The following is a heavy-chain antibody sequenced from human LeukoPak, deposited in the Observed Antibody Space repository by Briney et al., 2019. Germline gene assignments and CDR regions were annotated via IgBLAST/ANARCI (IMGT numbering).Heavy chain of an antibody. CDR2: INHSGST. CDR1: GGSISSGSYY. V-gene: IGHV4-39*07. Sequence: SQTLSLTCTVSGGSISSGSYYWSWIRQPPGKGLEWIGEINHSGSTNYNPSLKSRVTISVDTSKNQFSLKLSSVTAADTAVYYCARDRGSGWSDAFDIWGQGTMVTVSS. D-gene: IGHD6-19*01. CDR3: ARDRGSGWSDAFDI. J-gene: IGHJ3*02.